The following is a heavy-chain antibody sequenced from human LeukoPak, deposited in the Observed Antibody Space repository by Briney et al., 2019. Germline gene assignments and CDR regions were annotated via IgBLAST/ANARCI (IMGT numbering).Heavy chain of an antibody. J-gene: IGHJ4*02. Sequence: GESLRTSCNGSSTXWINWVRQMPGKGLEWMGKIDLSDSYTYYSPSFQGHVTISADKSITTAYLQWSSLKASDSAMYYCARGDIYFDDWGQGILVTVSS. CDR2: IDLSDSYT. CDR3: ARGDIYFDD. V-gene: IGHV5-10-1*01. D-gene: IGHD3-16*01. CDR1: STXW.